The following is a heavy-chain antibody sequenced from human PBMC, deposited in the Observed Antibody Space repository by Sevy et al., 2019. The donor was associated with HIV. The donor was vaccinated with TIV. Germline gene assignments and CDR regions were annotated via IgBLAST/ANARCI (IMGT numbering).Heavy chain of an antibody. CDR3: ARRASLYSSSIIEYDY. Sequence: ASVEVSCKASGYTFTFYDINWVRQATAQGLESVGWMNPNSANTGYEQTFQGRVTMTRNTSISTAYMELSSLRSEDTTVFYCARRASLYSSSIIEYDYWGQGTLVTVSS. CDR2: MNPNSANT. D-gene: IGHD6-6*01. CDR1: GYTFTFYD. J-gene: IGHJ4*02. V-gene: IGHV1-8*01.